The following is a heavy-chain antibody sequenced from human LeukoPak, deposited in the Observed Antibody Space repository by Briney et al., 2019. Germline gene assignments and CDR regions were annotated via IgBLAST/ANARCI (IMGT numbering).Heavy chain of an antibody. D-gene: IGHD1-14*01. J-gene: IGHJ3*02. CDR2: INPNSGNA. CDR3: VVIPHAFDI. CDR1: GYTFTSYD. V-gene: IGHV1-8*03. Sequence: GASVKVSCKASGYTFTSYDINWVRQATGQGREWMGGINPNSGNASYAQKFQGRVTITTNTSISTAYMELSRLRSEDTDVYYCVVIPHAFDIWGQGTMVTVSS.